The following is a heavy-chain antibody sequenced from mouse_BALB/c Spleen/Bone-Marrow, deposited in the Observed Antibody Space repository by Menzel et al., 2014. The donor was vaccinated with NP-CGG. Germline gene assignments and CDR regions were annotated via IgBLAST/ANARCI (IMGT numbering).Heavy chain of an antibody. V-gene: IGHV1S81*02. D-gene: IGHD1-1*01. CDR1: GYTFSSYY. Sequence: QVQLKESGAELVKPGASVKLSCKASGYTFSSYYMYWAKQRPGQGLEWIGEINPSNGGTKFNEKFKSKATLTVDKSSSTAYMQLSSLTSEDSAVYYCTRSNYGYWYFDVWGAGTTVTVSS. J-gene: IGHJ1*01. CDR3: TRSNYGYWYFDV. CDR2: INPSNGGT.